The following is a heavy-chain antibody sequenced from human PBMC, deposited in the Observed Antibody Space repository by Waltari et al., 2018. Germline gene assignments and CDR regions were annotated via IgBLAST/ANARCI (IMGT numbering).Heavy chain of an antibody. CDR2: ILPRFATS. J-gene: IGHJ4*02. V-gene: IGHV1-69*13. CDR3: ARSQVVVIAPLDC. D-gene: IGHD2-21*01. Sequence: QVQLVQSGAEVKKPGSSVKVSCKASGDTFSNYALTWVRQAPGPGLEWMGGILPRFATSNYAQKFQGRVTITADDSTSTAYMELSSLRSEDTAIYYCARSQVVVIAPLDCWGQGTLVTVSS. CDR1: GDTFSNYA.